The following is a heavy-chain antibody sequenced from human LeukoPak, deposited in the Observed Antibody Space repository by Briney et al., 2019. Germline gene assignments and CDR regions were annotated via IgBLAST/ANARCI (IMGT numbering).Heavy chain of an antibody. CDR1: EFSVGSNY. CDR2: IYSGGST. Sequence: GGSLRLSYAASEFSVGSNYMTWVRQAPGKGLEWVSLIYSGGSTYYADSVKGRFTISRDNAKNSLYLQMNSLRAEDTAVYYCARGRGFDYWGQGTLVTVSS. V-gene: IGHV3-66*01. CDR3: ARGRGFDY. J-gene: IGHJ4*02.